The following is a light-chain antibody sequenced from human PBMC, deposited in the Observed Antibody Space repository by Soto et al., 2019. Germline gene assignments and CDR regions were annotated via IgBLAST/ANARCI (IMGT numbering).Light chain of an antibody. CDR3: VTWDTTLSV. Sequence: QSVLTQPPSVSAATGQKVTISCSGTSSNIWNNYVSWYQQLPGTAPKLLIYDNNKRPSGIPDRFSCSKSGTSATLGITGLQAGDEADYYGVTWDTTLSVFGGGTKVTVL. CDR2: DNN. CDR1: SSNIWNNY. J-gene: IGLJ2*01. V-gene: IGLV1-51*01.